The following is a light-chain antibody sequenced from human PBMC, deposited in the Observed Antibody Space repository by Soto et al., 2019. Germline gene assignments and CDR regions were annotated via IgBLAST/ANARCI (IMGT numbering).Light chain of an antibody. J-gene: IGKJ1*01. CDR3: QHYTGFSPR. V-gene: IGKV1-39*01. Sequence: DIQMTQSPSSLCASVGDRVTIACRASQSITIYLNWYQQKPGEAPNLLIFGASTLQSGVPSRFSGSGSGTDFTLTISSPQPDDFATYYCQHYTGFSPRFGQGTKVDIK. CDR1: QSITIY. CDR2: GAS.